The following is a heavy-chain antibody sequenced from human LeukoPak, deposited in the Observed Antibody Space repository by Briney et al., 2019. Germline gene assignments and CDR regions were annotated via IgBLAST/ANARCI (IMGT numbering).Heavy chain of an antibody. V-gene: IGHV3-30*04. CDR1: RFPFSNYA. Sequence: GGSPRLSCAASRFPFSNYAMHWVRQAPGKGLEWVAFISYVGTDTNYAGSVKGRFTISRDDSKNTVYLLMSSLRVEDTAVYYCARDEGTDFDYWGQGTLVTVSS. CDR3: ARDEGTDFDY. J-gene: IGHJ4*02. CDR2: ISYVGTDT.